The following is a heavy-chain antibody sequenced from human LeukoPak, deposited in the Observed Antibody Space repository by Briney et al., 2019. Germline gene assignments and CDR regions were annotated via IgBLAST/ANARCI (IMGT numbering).Heavy chain of an antibody. CDR3: AKDMGQWLVPGGELDY. Sequence: GGSLRLSCAASGFTFDDYTMHWVRQAPGKGLEWVSLISWDGGSTYYADSVKGRFTISRDNSKNSLYLQMNSLRTEDTALYYCAKDMGQWLVPGGELDYWGQGTLVTVSS. V-gene: IGHV3-43*01. J-gene: IGHJ4*02. CDR1: GFTFDDYT. D-gene: IGHD6-19*01. CDR2: ISWDGGST.